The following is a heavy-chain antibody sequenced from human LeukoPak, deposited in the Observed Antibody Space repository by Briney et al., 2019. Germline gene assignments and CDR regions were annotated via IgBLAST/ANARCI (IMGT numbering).Heavy chain of an antibody. CDR1: GYIFTSYG. J-gene: IGHJ4*02. Sequence: ASVKVSCKASGYIFTSYGISWVRQAPGQGLEWMGWISIFDHKTRNAQKIQGRVTMTIDRTTTTFYMELRSLRSDDTAVYYCARAPHILTGFGSFDSWGQGTLVSVSS. V-gene: IGHV1-18*01. D-gene: IGHD3-9*01. CDR3: ARAPHILTGFGSFDS. CDR2: ISIFDHKT.